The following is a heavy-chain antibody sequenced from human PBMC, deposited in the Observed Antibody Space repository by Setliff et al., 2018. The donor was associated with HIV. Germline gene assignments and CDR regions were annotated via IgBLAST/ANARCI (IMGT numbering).Heavy chain of an antibody. D-gene: IGHD4-4*01. V-gene: IGHV4-4*08. CDR1: GDSIITYY. CDR3: AREHDYSNYRRLDS. Sequence: LSLTCTVSGDSIITYYWTWIRQPPGKGLEWIGYIHHSGSSDYTPSLRSRVTMSVDTSKNQFSLKLTSVTAADTAVYYCAREHDYSNYRRLDSWGQGILVTSPQ. CDR2: IHHSGSS. J-gene: IGHJ4*02.